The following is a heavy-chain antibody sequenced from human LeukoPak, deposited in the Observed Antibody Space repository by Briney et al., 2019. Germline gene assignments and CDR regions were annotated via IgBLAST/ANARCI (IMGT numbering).Heavy chain of an antibody. CDR2: INSNGDST. CDR3: AKDGLCPDVCPTKIAVAGYFDY. CDR1: GFTFSVFT. V-gene: IGHV3-23*01. D-gene: IGHD6-19*01. J-gene: IGHJ4*02. Sequence: GGSLRLSCAASGFTFSVFTMSWVRQPPGKGLEWISTINSNGDSTYYADSVKGRFTISRDNSENTVFLQMNSLRAEDTAVYYCAKDGLCPDVCPTKIAVAGYFDYWGQGILVTVSS.